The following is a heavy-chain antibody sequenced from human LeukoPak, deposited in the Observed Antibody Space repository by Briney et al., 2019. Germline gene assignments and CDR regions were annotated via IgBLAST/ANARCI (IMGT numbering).Heavy chain of an antibody. J-gene: IGHJ4*02. V-gene: IGHV4-30-2*01. Sequence: SQTLSLTCTVSGGSISSGGYYWSWIRQPPGKGLEWIGYIYHSGSTYYNPSLKSRVTISVDRSKNQFSLKLSSVTAADTAVYYCARDRHSSSSAFFDYWGQGTLVTVSS. D-gene: IGHD6-6*01. CDR3: ARDRHSSSSAFFDY. CDR2: IYHSGST. CDR1: GGSISSGGYY.